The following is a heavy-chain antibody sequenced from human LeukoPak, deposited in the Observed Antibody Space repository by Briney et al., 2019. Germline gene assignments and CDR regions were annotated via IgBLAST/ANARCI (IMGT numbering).Heavy chain of an antibody. Sequence: GGSLRLSCAASGFTFSSYGMHWVRQAPGKGLEWVAVISYDGSNKYYADSVKGRFTISRDNSKNTLYLQMNSLRAEDTAVYYCAKVSVDGYNYSDYWGQGTLVTVSS. CDR2: ISYDGSNK. V-gene: IGHV3-30*18. CDR1: GFTFSSYG. D-gene: IGHD5-24*01. CDR3: AKVSVDGYNYSDY. J-gene: IGHJ4*02.